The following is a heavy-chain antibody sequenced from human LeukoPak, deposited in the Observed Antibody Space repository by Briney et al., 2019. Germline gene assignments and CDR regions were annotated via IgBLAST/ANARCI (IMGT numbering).Heavy chain of an antibody. CDR3: AKDDTMVTTAPYYYMDV. V-gene: IGHV3-30*02. D-gene: IGHD4-17*01. Sequence: PGGSLRLSCVAFGFTFSSYGMHWVRQAPGKGLEWVAFIRYDGHNEYYADSVKGRFTISRDNSKNTLYLQMNSLRAEDTALYCCAKDDTMVTTAPYYYMDVWGKGTTVTVSS. J-gene: IGHJ6*03. CDR1: GFTFSSYG. CDR2: IRYDGHNE.